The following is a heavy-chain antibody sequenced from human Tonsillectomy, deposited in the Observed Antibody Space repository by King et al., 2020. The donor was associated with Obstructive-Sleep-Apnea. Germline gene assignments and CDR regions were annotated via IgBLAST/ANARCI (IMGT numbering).Heavy chain of an antibody. V-gene: IGHV3-74*01. J-gene: IGHJ4*02. CDR3: VRESFASGTRYFDF. CDR2: IGPDATYT. CDR1: GFNFNTYY. Sequence: VQLVESGGGLVQPGGSLRLSCAASGFNFNTYYLHWFRQPPGKGLVWVSRIGPDATYTAYADSVRGRFSISRDNRNNTVYLQMHGLEAEDTALFYCVRESFASGTRYFDFWGQGVLVTVSP. D-gene: IGHD3-16*01.